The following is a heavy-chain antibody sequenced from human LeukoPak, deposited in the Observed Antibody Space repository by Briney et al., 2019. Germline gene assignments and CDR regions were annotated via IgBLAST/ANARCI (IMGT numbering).Heavy chain of an antibody. Sequence: GGSLRLSCAASGFTFSSYWMHWVRQVPGKGLVWVSHIDNDGSTTSYADSVKGRFIISRDNAKNTLYLQMSSLRVEDTAVYYCARDAIVGVTSPNDYWGQGTLVTVSS. CDR2: IDNDGSTT. J-gene: IGHJ4*02. CDR3: ARDAIVGVTSPNDY. V-gene: IGHV3-74*01. CDR1: GFTFSSYW. D-gene: IGHD1-26*01.